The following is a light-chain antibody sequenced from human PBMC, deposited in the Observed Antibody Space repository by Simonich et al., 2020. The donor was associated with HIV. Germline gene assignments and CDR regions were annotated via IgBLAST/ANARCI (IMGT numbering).Light chain of an antibody. CDR3: QQYNKWPLF. V-gene: IGKV3-15*01. Sequence: EIVMTQSPATLSVSPGERATLSCRARQSVGSNLAWDQQKPGQAPRLLIYGASTRATGIPARFSGRGSGTEFTLTISSMQSEDFAVYYCQQYNKWPLFFGQGTKLEIK. CDR1: QSVGSN. CDR2: GAS. J-gene: IGKJ2*01.